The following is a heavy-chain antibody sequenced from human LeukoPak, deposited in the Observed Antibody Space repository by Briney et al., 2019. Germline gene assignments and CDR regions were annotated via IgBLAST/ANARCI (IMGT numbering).Heavy chain of an antibody. CDR3: AKSQSSGWLYYFDY. V-gene: IGHV3-30-3*02. CDR2: ISYDGSNK. J-gene: IGHJ4*02. Sequence: GGSLRLSCAASGFTFSSYAMHWVRQAPGRGLEWVAVISYDGSNKYYADSVKGRFTISRDNSKNTLYLQMNSLRVEDTAVYYCAKSQSSGWLYYFDYWGQGILVTVSS. D-gene: IGHD6-19*01. CDR1: GFTFSSYA.